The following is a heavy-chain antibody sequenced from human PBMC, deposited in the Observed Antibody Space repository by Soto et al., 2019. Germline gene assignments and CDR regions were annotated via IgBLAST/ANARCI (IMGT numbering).Heavy chain of an antibody. CDR3: AREFISGEPAAIAYYYYGMDV. J-gene: IGHJ6*02. D-gene: IGHD2-2*02. CDR2: IYYSGST. CDR1: GGSISSYY. V-gene: IGHV4-59*12. Sequence: PSETLSLTCTVSGGSISSYYWSWIRQPPGKGLEWIGYIYYSGSTNYNPSLKSRVTISVDTSKNQFSLKLSSVTAEDTAVYFCAREFISGEPAAIAYYYYGMDVWGQGTTVTVSS.